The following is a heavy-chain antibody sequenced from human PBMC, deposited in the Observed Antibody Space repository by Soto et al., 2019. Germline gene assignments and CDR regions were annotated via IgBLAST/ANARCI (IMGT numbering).Heavy chain of an antibody. Sequence: QVQLVESGGGVVQPGRSLRLSCAASGFTFSSYGMHWVRQAPGKGLEWVAVISYDGSNKYYADSVKGRFTISRDNSKNTLYLQMNSLRAEDTAVDYCAGSPHDYGEIRFDPWGQGTLVTVSS. J-gene: IGHJ5*02. CDR1: GFTFSSYG. V-gene: IGHV3-30*03. CDR2: ISYDGSNK. D-gene: IGHD4-17*01. CDR3: AGSPHDYGEIRFDP.